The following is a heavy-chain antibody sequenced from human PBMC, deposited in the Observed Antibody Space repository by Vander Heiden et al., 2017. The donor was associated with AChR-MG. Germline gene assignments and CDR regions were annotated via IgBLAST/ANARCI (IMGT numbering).Heavy chain of an antibody. CDR1: VFTFNSHA. V-gene: IGHV3-30*18. D-gene: IGHD6-25*01. Sequence: QVQLVGSGGGVARPGGFLRLPCSAAVFTFNSHAIPWGRQAPGKGLEWVAFISSDGSKRNYADPVKGRFVISRDKSKTTVSLFVSSLRSEDTAMYYCAKILTDSSGWENVDFWGQGTLVTVSS. CDR2: ISSDGSKR. J-gene: IGHJ4*02. CDR3: AKILTDSSGWENVDF.